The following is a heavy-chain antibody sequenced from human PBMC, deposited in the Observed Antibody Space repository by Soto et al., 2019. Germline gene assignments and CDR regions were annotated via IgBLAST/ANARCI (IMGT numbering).Heavy chain of an antibody. D-gene: IGHD5-12*01. CDR3: ARGGYKDS. Sequence: QVQLVQSGVEVKKPGASMKISCRTSGYTFTNYAINWVRQAPGQGLEWVAWISTQSGTTKYGQRLQGRVTVTTDTSTSTEYMELRNLRSDDTALYDCARGGYKDSWGQGTLVTVSS. J-gene: IGHJ4*02. CDR1: GYTFTNYA. CDR2: ISTQSGTT. V-gene: IGHV1-18*01.